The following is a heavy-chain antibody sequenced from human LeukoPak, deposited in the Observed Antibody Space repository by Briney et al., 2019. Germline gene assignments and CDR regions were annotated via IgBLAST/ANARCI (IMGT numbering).Heavy chain of an antibody. D-gene: IGHD4-17*01. CDR2: IYHSGST. J-gene: IGHJ6*02. CDR1: GGSISSGGYS. V-gene: IGHV4-30-2*01. CDR3: ARVALNYGAPMDV. Sequence: SETLSLTCAVSGGSISSGGYSWSWIRQPPGKGLEWIGYIYHSGSTYYNPSLKSRVTISVDRSKNQFSLKLSSVTAADTAVYYCARVALNYGAPMDVWGQGTTATVSS.